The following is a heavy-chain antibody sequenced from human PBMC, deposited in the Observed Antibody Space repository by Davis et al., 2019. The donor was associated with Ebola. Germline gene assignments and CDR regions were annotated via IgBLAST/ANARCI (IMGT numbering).Heavy chain of an antibody. CDR3: TRRGGLYDFWSGYHPDAFDI. CDR2: IRSKAYGGTT. V-gene: IGHV3-49*04. CDR1: GFTFGDYA. J-gene: IGHJ3*02. D-gene: IGHD3-3*01. Sequence: GESLKISCTASGFTFGDYAMSWVRQAPGKGLEWVGFIRSKAYGGTTEYAASVKGRFTISRDDSKSIAYLQMNSLKTEDKAVYYCTRRGGLYDFWSGYHPDAFDIWGQGTMVTVSS.